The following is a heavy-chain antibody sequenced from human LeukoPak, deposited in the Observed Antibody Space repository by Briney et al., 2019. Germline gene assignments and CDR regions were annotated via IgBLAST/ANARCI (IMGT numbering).Heavy chain of an antibody. CDR3: ARVGVVRGVMLHYYYYMDV. D-gene: IGHD3-10*01. Sequence: SETLSLTCTVSGGSISSSSYYWGWIRQPPGKGLEWIGSIYYSGSTYYNPSLKSRVTISVDTSKNQFSLKLSSVTAADTAVYYCARVGVVRGVMLHYYYYMDVWGKGTTVTISS. CDR1: GGSISSSSYY. CDR2: IYYSGST. J-gene: IGHJ6*03. V-gene: IGHV4-39*07.